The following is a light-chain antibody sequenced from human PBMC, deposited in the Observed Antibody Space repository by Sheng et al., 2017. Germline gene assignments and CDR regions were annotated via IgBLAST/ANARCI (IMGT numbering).Light chain of an antibody. V-gene: IGKV1-33*01. Sequence: DTQLTQSPSSLSASVGDRVTITCRASQYMSNYLNWYQQKPGKAPKLLIYDASNLETGVPSRFSGSGSGTHFSFTINSLQPEDIATYYCQKYDNFPYTFGQGTKLEIK. CDR1: QYMSNY. J-gene: IGKJ2*01. CDR3: QKYDNFPYT. CDR2: DAS.